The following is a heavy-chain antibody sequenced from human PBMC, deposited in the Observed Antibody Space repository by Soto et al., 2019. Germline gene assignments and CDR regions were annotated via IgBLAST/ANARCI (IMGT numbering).Heavy chain of an antibody. Sequence: PGGSLRLSCAASGFSFSSYSMHWVRQAPGKGLEWVAVISYDGSNKYYADSVKGRFTITRDSSKNTVSLQMNSLRLEDTAVYYCARAPPRGIAEPRTWGYGMDVWGQGSTVTVSS. J-gene: IGHJ6*02. CDR2: ISYDGSNK. D-gene: IGHD6-13*01. V-gene: IGHV3-30*04. CDR3: ARAPPRGIAEPRTWGYGMDV. CDR1: GFSFSSYS.